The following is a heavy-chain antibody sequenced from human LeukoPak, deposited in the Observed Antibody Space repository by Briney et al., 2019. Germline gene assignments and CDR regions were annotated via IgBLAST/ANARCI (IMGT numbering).Heavy chain of an antibody. CDR2: ISAYNGNT. J-gene: IGHJ5*02. CDR3: ARDSNYYGSASGP. V-gene: IGHV1-18*01. CDR1: GYTFTSYG. Sequence: GATVKVSCKASGYTFTSYGISWVRPAPGQGLEWMGWISAYNGNTNYAQKLQGRVTMTTDTSTSTAYMELRSLRSDDTAVYYCARDSNYYGSASGPWGQGTLVTVSS. D-gene: IGHD3-10*01.